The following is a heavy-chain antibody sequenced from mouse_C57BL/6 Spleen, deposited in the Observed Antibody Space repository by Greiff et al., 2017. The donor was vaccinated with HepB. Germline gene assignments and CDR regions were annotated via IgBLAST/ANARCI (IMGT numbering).Heavy chain of an antibody. CDR1: GFTFSSYG. CDR3: ARIPNWDGWYFDV. V-gene: IGHV5-6*02. D-gene: IGHD4-1*01. J-gene: IGHJ1*03. Sequence: DVKLVESGGDLVKPGGSLKLSCAASGFTFSSYGMSWVRQTPDKRLEWVATISSGGSYTYYPDSVKGRFTISRDNAKNTLYLQMSSLKSEDTAMYYCARIPNWDGWYFDVWGTGTTVTVSS. CDR2: ISSGGSYT.